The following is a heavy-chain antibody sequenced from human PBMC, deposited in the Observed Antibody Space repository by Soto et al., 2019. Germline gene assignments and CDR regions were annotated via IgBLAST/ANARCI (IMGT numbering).Heavy chain of an antibody. CDR3: ARASSGYDYFDFDY. Sequence: EVQLVESGGGLVKPGGSLRLSCAASGFTFSSYSMNWVRQAPGKGLEWVSSISSSSSYIYYADSVKGRFTISRDNAENSPYLEMNSLRAEDTAVYYCARASSGYDYFDFDYWGQGPLVTVSS. J-gene: IGHJ4*02. D-gene: IGHD5-12*01. V-gene: IGHV3-21*01. CDR2: ISSSSSYI. CDR1: GFTFSSYS.